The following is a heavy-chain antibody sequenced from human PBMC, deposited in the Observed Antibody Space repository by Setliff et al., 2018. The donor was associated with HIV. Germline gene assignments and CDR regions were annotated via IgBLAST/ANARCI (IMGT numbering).Heavy chain of an antibody. Sequence: SETLSLTCTVSGGSVSTSTYYWGWIRQPPGKGLEYIGTLSYRGTTHYNPSLKSRIALSIDSSKNQFSLNLRFVTATDSALYYCATTRPISTGYPGFFDSWGQGIVVTVSS. CDR1: GGSVSTSTYY. D-gene: IGHD3-9*01. V-gene: IGHV4-39*01. CDR2: LSYRGTT. CDR3: ATTRPISTGYPGFFDS. J-gene: IGHJ4*02.